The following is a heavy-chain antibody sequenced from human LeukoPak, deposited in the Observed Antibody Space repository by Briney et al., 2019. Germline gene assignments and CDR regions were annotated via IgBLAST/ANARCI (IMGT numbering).Heavy chain of an antibody. V-gene: IGHV4-59*08. CDR1: GGSISSYY. J-gene: IGHJ3*02. Sequence: TSETLSLTCTVSGGSISSYYWSWIRQPPGKGREWIGYIYYSGSTNYNPSLKSRVTISVDTSKNQFSLKLSSVTAADTAVYYCARRPSHLSASAYAFDIWGQGTMVTVSS. CDR3: ARRPSHLSASAYAFDI. D-gene: IGHD2/OR15-2a*01. CDR2: IYYSGST.